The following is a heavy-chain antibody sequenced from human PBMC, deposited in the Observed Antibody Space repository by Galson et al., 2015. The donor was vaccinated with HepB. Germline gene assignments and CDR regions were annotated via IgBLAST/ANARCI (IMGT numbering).Heavy chain of an antibody. Sequence: SLRLSCAASGFTFSSYWMSWVCQAPGKGLEWVANINQYGSEKYYVDSMKGRFTISRDNARNSLYLQMNSLRVEDTAVYYCATYSWSGRKYDAFDIWGQGTMVTVSS. CDR1: GFTFSSYW. V-gene: IGHV3-7*03. CDR3: ATYSWSGRKYDAFDI. CDR2: INQYGSEK. J-gene: IGHJ3*02. D-gene: IGHD5-18*01.